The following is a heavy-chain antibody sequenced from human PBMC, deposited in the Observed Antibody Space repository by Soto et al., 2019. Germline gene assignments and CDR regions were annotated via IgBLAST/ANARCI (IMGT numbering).Heavy chain of an antibody. CDR2: IFNSGTT. Sequence: QVQLQESGPGLVKPSQTLSLTCSVSGASTVSHYHWTWIRQPPGTGLEWMGYIFNSGTTFYNPSLTSRLSISMDTSGNHFSLELRSVTAADTAVYYCALALGPTTGLDYLGQGTLVTVSS. V-gene: IGHV4-31*02. CDR3: ALALGPTTGLDY. J-gene: IGHJ4*02. CDR1: GASTVSHYH. D-gene: IGHD1-26*01.